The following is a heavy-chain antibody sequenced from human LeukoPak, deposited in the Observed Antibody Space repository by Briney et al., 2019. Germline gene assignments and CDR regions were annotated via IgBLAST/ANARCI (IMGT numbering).Heavy chain of an antibody. V-gene: IGHV3-33*01. CDR2: IWYDGTSK. D-gene: IGHD6-13*01. J-gene: IGHJ4*02. CDR1: GFSLSAYG. CDR3: ARSQSSSLIDY. Sequence: QAGGSLRLSCAASGFSLSAYGVHWVRQAPGKGLEWVAVIWYDGTSKDYADPVKGRFTFSRDNSKNTLYLQMNSLTVEDTAVYDCARSQSSSLIDYWGQGTLVTVSS.